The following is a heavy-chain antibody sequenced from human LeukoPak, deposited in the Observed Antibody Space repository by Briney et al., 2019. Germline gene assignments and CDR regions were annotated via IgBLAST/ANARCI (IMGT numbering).Heavy chain of an antibody. CDR3: AKGSHITMIVVVIPPDY. CDR2: ISGSGGSK. D-gene: IGHD3-22*01. CDR1: GFTFSSYG. V-gene: IGHV3-23*01. J-gene: IGHJ4*02. Sequence: GGSLRLSCAASGFTFSSYGMHWVRQAPGKGLEWVSAISGSGGSKYYADSVKGRFTISRDNSKNTLYLQMNSLRAEDTAVYYCAKGSHITMIVVVIPPDYWGQGTLVTVSS.